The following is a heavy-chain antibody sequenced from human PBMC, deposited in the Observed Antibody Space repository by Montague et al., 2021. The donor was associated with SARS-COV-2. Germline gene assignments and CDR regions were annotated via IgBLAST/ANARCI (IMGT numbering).Heavy chain of an antibody. CDR2: ISDSGST. V-gene: IGHV4-4*08. Sequence: SETLSLTCTVSGGSISSFYWSWFRQPPGKGLEWIGYISDSGSTNYNPSLTSRVTISVDTSTNQFSLKVNSVTAADTAVYYCARDYSATLPADYWGQGTLVTVSS. D-gene: IGHD2-15*01. CDR1: GGSISSFY. J-gene: IGHJ4*02. CDR3: ARDYSATLPADY.